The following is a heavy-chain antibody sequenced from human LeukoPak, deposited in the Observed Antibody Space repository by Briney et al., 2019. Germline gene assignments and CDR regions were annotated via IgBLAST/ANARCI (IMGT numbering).Heavy chain of an antibody. D-gene: IGHD2-8*01. V-gene: IGHV4-34*01. J-gene: IGHJ3*02. CDR1: GGSISDYY. CDR3: ARPNGGHGGRGAFDI. CDR2: IYHSGST. Sequence: KPSETLSLTCAFYGGSISDYYWSWIRQPPGKGLEWIGEIYHSGSTDYNPSLKSRVTISVDTSKNQFSLKLNSVTTADTAVYFCARPNGGHGGRGAFDIWGQGTMVIVSS.